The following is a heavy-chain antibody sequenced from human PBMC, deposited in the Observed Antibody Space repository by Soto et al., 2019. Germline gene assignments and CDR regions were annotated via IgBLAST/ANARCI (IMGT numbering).Heavy chain of an antibody. CDR1: GYTFTGYY. J-gene: IGHJ5*02. CDR2: INPNSGGT. D-gene: IGHD2-2*03. V-gene: IGHV1-2*02. CDR3: ARVVDIVVVPAAFWFDP. Sequence: ASVKVSCKASGYTFTGYYMHWVRQAPGQGLEWMGWINPNSGGTNYAQKFQGRVTMTRDTSISTAYMELSRLRSDDTAVYYCARVVDIVVVPAAFWFDPWGQGTPVTVSS.